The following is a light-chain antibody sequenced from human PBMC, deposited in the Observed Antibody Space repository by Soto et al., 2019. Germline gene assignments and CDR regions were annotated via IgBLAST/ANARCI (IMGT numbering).Light chain of an antibody. V-gene: IGLV2-14*01. Sequence: CVLAQPSPVSGSPGQSITISCTGTSSDVGGYNYVSWYQQHPGKAPKFMIYDVSNRPSGVSNRFSGSKSGNTASLTISGLQAEDEADYYCCSYTTSNTRQIVFGTGTKVTVL. J-gene: IGLJ1*01. CDR2: DVS. CDR1: SSDVGGYNY. CDR3: CSYTTSNTRQIV.